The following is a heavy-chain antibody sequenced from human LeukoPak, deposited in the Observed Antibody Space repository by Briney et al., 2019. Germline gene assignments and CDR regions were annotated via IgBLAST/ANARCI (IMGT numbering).Heavy chain of an antibody. D-gene: IGHD7-27*01. CDR2: IYYSGST. Sequence: SETLSLTCTVSGGSISSSSYYWGWIRQPPGKGLEWIGSIYYSGSTYYNPSLKSRVTISVDTSKNQFYLKLSSVTAADTAVYYCARQRGKLGIQGAFDYWGQGILVTVSS. V-gene: IGHV4-39*01. J-gene: IGHJ4*02. CDR3: ARQRGKLGIQGAFDY. CDR1: GGSISSSSYY.